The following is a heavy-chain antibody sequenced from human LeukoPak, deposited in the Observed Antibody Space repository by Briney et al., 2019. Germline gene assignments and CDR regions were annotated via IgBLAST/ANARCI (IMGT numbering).Heavy chain of an antibody. J-gene: IGHJ6*02. V-gene: IGHV3-11*01. CDR3: ARDQVVAGYYYYYGMDV. Sequence: PGGSLRLSCAASGFTFSDYYMSWIRQAPGKGLEWVSYISSSGSTIYYADSAKGRFTISRDNAKNSLYLQMNSLRAEDTAVYYCARDQVVAGYYYYYGMDVWGQGTTVTVSS. CDR2: ISSSGSTI. D-gene: IGHD2-15*01. CDR1: GFTFSDYY.